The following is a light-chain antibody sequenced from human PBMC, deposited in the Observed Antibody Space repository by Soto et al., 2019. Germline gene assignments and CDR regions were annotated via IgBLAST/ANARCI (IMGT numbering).Light chain of an antibody. V-gene: IGKV1-8*01. CDR3: QQYNNWPPKYS. CDR2: AAS. J-gene: IGKJ2*03. CDR1: QGISSY. Sequence: AIRMTQSPSSLSASTGDRVTITCRASQGISSYLAWYQQKPGKAPKLLIYAASTLQSGVPSRFSGSGSGTDFTLTISSLQSEDFAVYYCQQYNNWPPKYSFGQGTKLEIK.